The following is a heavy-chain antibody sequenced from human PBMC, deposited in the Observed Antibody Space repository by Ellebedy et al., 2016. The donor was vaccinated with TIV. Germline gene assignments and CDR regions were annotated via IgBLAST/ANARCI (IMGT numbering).Heavy chain of an antibody. CDR1: GYTFIGYY. CDR3: AKGVRVVAVVGATGSPLWDY. D-gene: IGHD2-15*01. CDR2: IDPNSGGI. Sequence: ASVKVSCKASGYTFIGYYIYWLRQVPGQGLEWMGWIDPNSGGINLERKFQGRVTMIRDMSIGTAYLELSRLTSDDTAVYFCAKGVRVVAVVGATGSPLWDYWGQGTRVTVSS. J-gene: IGHJ4*02. V-gene: IGHV1-2*02.